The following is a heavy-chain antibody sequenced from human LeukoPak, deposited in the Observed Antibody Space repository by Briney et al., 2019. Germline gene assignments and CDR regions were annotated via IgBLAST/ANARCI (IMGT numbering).Heavy chain of an antibody. D-gene: IGHD3-10*01. CDR2: INHSGIT. CDR1: GGSLSGYY. CDR3: ARRGYDSGSDY. V-gene: IGHV4-34*01. J-gene: IGHJ4*02. Sequence: PSETLSLTCAVYGGSLSGYYWSWIRQPPGKGLEWIGEINHSGITNYNPSLKSRVTISINTSKNQFSLEVTSVTAADTAVYYCARRGYDSGSDYWGQGTLVTVSS.